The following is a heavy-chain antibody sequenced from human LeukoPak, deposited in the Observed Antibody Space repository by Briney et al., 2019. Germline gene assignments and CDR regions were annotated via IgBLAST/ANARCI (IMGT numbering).Heavy chain of an antibody. Sequence: GGSLRLSCEASGFTFSRYWMHWVRQAPGKGLVWVSRIKSDGKTNYADSVKGRFTISRDNAKNTVSLQMDSLRAEDTGVYYCARAPSEIGGYYPEYFRHWGQGTLVTVSS. CDR2: IKSDGKT. CDR3: ARAPSEIGGYYPEYFRH. V-gene: IGHV3-74*01. D-gene: IGHD3-22*01. J-gene: IGHJ1*01. CDR1: GFTFSRYW.